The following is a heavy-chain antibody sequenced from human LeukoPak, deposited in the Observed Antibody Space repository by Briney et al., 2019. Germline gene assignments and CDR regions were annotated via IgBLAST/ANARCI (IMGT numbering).Heavy chain of an antibody. CDR3: ARVGYSSSWHSGSAFDI. CDR2: ISNGDNTI. J-gene: IGHJ3*02. V-gene: IGHV3-48*03. Sequence: GGSLRLSCAASGFTFSTYEMNWVRQAPGKGLEWISYISNGDNTIYYADSVKGRFNISRDNAQNSLYLQMNSLRAEDTAVYYCARVGYSSSWHSGSAFDIWGQGTMVTVSS. D-gene: IGHD6-13*01. CDR1: GFTFSTYE.